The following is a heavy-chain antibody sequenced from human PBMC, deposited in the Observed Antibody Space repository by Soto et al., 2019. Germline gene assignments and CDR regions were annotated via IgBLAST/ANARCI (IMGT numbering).Heavy chain of an antibody. Sequence: QVQLQQWGAGLLKPSETLSLTCAVYGGSFSGYYWSWIRQPPGKGLEWIGEINHSGSTNYNPSLKSRVTISVDTSKNKLSLKLSSVTAADTAVYYCARAKTLLGYCSGGSCYYNYYYDGMDVWGQGTTVTVSS. CDR2: INHSGST. J-gene: IGHJ6*02. V-gene: IGHV4-34*01. CDR1: GGSFSGYY. D-gene: IGHD2-15*01. CDR3: ARAKTLLGYCSGGSCYYNYYYDGMDV.